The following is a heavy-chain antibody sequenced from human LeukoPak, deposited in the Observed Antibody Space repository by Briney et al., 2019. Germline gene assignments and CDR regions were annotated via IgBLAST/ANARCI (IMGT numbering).Heavy chain of an antibody. D-gene: IGHD1-26*01. CDR2: ISYDGSNK. Sequence: PGGSLRLSCAASGFTFSSYAMHWVRQAPGKGLEWVAVISYDGSNKYYADSVKGRFTISRDNSKNTLYLQMNSLRAEDTAVYFCASGSGSYSEYFQHWGQGTLVTVSS. CDR3: ASGSGSYSEYFQH. CDR1: GFTFSSYA. J-gene: IGHJ1*01. V-gene: IGHV3-30-3*01.